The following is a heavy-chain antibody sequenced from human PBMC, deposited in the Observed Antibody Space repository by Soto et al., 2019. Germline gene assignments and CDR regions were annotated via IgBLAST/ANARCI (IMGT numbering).Heavy chain of an antibody. Sequence: EVQLLESGGGLEQPGGSLRLSCAASGFTFSSYAMSWVRQAPGKGLEWVSAIRGSGDRTYYADSVKGRFTISRDNSKNTVNLQMNSLRAEDTAVYYCAKGYCSGGDCYRALLDYWGQGTLVTVSS. J-gene: IGHJ4*02. CDR2: IRGSGDRT. V-gene: IGHV3-23*01. CDR1: GFTFSSYA. CDR3: AKGYCSGGDCYRALLDY. D-gene: IGHD2-15*01.